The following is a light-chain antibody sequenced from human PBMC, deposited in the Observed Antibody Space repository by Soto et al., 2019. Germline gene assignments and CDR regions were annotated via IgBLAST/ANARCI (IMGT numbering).Light chain of an antibody. CDR2: SAS. CDR1: RTINTY. V-gene: IGKV1-39*01. J-gene: IGKJ3*01. Sequence: DFQMTQSPSSLSASGGDRVTITCRASRTINTYLNWYQQKPGKAPKLLIYSASSLQSGVPSRFSGSGFGTDFALTISGLQPEDSATYFCQQTYSTPFTFGPGTKVDIK. CDR3: QQTYSTPFT.